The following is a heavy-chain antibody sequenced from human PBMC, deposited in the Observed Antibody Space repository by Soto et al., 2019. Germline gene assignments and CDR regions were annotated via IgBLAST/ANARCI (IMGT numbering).Heavy chain of an antibody. J-gene: IGHJ4*02. Sequence: QVQLVQSGAEVKKPGASVKVSCKASGYTFTSYGISWVRQAPGQGLGWMGWISAYNGNTNYAQKLRGRVTRTTHTSTSTGYRELRSLSSEDAAGDYCARVVAVTPELPGYWGPGTLVTVST. CDR2: ISAYNGNT. D-gene: IGHD2-15*01. V-gene: IGHV1-18*01. CDR1: GYTFTSYG. CDR3: ARVVAVTPELPGY.